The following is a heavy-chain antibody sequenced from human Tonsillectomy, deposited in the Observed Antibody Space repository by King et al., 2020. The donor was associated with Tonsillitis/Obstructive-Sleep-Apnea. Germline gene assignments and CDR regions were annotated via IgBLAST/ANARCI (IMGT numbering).Heavy chain of an antibody. D-gene: IGHD6-19*01. CDR2: IYPSETT. CDR3: ERGIVYSSCWYDVFDI. Sequence: PGKGLEWIRYIYPSETTNYNPSLKSRVTISVETSKNQFSLKLSSVTTAYTAMYYCERGIVYSSCWYDVFDIWDQGT. J-gene: IGHJ3*02. V-gene: IGHV4-59*01.